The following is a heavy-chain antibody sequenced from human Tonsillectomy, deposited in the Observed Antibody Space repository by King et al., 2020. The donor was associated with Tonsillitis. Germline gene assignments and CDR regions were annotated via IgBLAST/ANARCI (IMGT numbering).Heavy chain of an antibody. CDR3: SRGAYFYDSSAYSSYFDY. Sequence: VQLQESGGGRVKPGGSLRLSCAASGFTFSTYTMNWVRQAPGKGLEWVSSISRSGDYIYYVDSVRGRFTISRDDAKNSLYLQMKRLRAEDTAVYYCSRGAYFYDSSAYSSYFDYWGQGTLVTVSS. CDR2: ISRSGDYI. CDR1: GFTFSTYT. D-gene: IGHD3-22*01. J-gene: IGHJ4*02. V-gene: IGHV3-21*01.